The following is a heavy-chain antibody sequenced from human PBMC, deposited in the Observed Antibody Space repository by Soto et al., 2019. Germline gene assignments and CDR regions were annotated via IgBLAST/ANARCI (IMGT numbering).Heavy chain of an antibody. CDR2: ISYSGSS. CDR3: ERDRGSGTYYELDY. D-gene: IGHD1-26*01. CDR1: GGSISSGDYY. Sequence: PWETLSLTCPVSGGSISSGDYYWTWIRQHPGRGLEWIGYISYSGSSYYNPSLKSRLAISLDTSKNQFSLRLSSVTAADTAVYYCERDRGSGTYYELDYWGQGTLVSVSA. J-gene: IGHJ4*02. V-gene: IGHV4-31*03.